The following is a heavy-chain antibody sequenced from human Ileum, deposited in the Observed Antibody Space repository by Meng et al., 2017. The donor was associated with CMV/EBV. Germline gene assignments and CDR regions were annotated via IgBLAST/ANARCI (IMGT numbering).Heavy chain of an antibody. V-gene: IGHV4-30-4*01. Sequence: QVRLLGFATDMVQPLHPFSLTCIGSGVSITSDNYYWRWIRQLQGRGLAWIGYIYYSVSPYYKPSLKSRVTISLDTSKNQFALNLKCGTAIGSAVYYCVRQVVAASFDYWGQGALVTVSS. J-gene: IGHJ4*02. CDR1: GVSITSDNYY. D-gene: IGHD2-15*01. CDR2: IYYSVSP. CDR3: VRQVVAASFDY.